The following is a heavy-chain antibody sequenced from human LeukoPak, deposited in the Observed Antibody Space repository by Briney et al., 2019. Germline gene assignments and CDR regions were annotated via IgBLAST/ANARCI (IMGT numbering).Heavy chain of an antibody. Sequence: PRASVKVSCKASGGTFSSYAISWVRPAPGQGLEWMGGIIPIFGTANYAQKFQGRVTITADESTSTAYMELSSLRSEDTAVYYCARGVVAARAFDYWGQGTLVTVSS. J-gene: IGHJ4*02. D-gene: IGHD6-6*01. CDR3: ARGVVAARAFDY. CDR2: IIPIFGTA. CDR1: GGTFSSYA. V-gene: IGHV1-69*13.